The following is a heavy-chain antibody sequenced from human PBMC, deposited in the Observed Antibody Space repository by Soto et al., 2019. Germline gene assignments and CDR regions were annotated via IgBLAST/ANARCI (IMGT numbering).Heavy chain of an antibody. CDR2: IRSKANSYAT. Sequence: EVQLVESGGGLVQPGGSLKLSCAASGFTFSGSALHWVRQASGKGLEWVGHIRSKANSYATAYAASVKGRFTISRDDSENTAYLQMNSLKTEGTAVYYCTRLHSLYYYGMDVWGQGTTVTVSS. D-gene: IGHD1-26*01. CDR3: TRLHSLYYYGMDV. V-gene: IGHV3-73*01. CDR1: GFTFSGSA. J-gene: IGHJ6*02.